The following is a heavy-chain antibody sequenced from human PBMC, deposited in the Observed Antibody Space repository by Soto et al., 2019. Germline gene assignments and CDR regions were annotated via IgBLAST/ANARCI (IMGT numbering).Heavy chain of an antibody. Sequence: SETLSLTCTVSGGSISSSSYYWGWIRQPPGKGLEWIGSIYYSGSTYYNPSLKSRVTISVDTTKNQFSLKLSSVTAADTAVYYCARGRTSGTLFDYWGQGTLVTVSS. CDR3: ARGRTSGTLFDY. D-gene: IGHD2-2*01. V-gene: IGHV4-39*01. CDR1: GGSISSSSYY. CDR2: IYYSGST. J-gene: IGHJ4*02.